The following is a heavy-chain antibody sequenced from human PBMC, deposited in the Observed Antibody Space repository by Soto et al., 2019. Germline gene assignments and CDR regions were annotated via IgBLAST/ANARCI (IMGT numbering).Heavy chain of an antibody. Sequence: PVRSLRLYCAASGFAFGSYWMSWVRQAPGKGLEWVANINQGGREKNYVDSVKGRFSISRDDAEKSHHLQMNSLRVEDTAVYFCARYGLPSYGGYALDLWGQGTMVTVSS. CDR3: ARYGLPSYGGYALDL. J-gene: IGHJ3*01. CDR2: INQGGREK. V-gene: IGHV3-7*01. CDR1: GFAFGSYW. D-gene: IGHD3-16*01.